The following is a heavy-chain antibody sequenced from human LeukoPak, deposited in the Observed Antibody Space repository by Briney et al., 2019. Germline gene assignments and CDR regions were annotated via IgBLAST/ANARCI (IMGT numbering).Heavy chain of an antibody. CDR3: ARASSKQLAGYLPDGFDI. D-gene: IGHD3-9*01. CDR2: ISSSGTYV. CDR1: GFTFSSYS. Sequence: GGSLRLSCAASGFTFSSYSMNWARQAPGKGLEWVSSISSSGTYVYYADSVKGRFTISRDNAKNSLSLQMNSLRADDAAVCYCARASSKQLAGYLPDGFDIRGQGTLVTVSS. V-gene: IGHV3-21*01. J-gene: IGHJ3*02.